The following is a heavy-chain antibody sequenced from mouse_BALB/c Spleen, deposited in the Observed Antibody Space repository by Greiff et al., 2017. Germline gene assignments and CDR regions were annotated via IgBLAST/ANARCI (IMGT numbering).Heavy chain of an antibody. CDR2: INPYNGAT. CDR1: GYSFTGYY. V-gene: IGHV1-31*01. Sequence: EVQLVESGPELVKPGASVKISCKASGYSFTGYYMHWVKQSHVKSLEWIGRINPYNGATSYNQNFKDKASLTVDKSSSTAYMELHSLTSEDSAVYYCARSGGGYYEAWFAYWGQGTLVTVSA. CDR3: ARSGGGYYEAWFAY. J-gene: IGHJ3*01. D-gene: IGHD2-3*01.